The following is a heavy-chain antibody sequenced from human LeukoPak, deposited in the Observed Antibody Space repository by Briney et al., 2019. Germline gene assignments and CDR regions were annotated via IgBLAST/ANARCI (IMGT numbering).Heavy chain of an antibody. D-gene: IGHD5-24*01. Sequence: GGSLRLSCAASGFTLRTYSVNWVRQAPGKGPEWVSSISISSSYIYYADSVRGRFTISRDNAKNSLYLQMNSLRAEDTAVYYCARDGVETATASGYYYYMDVWGKGTTVTVSS. V-gene: IGHV3-21*01. J-gene: IGHJ6*03. CDR1: GFTLRTYS. CDR2: ISISSSYI. CDR3: ARDGVETATASGYYYYMDV.